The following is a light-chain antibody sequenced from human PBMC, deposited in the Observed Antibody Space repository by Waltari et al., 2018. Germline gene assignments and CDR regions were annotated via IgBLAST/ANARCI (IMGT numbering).Light chain of an antibody. J-gene: IGKJ1*01. V-gene: IGKV3-11*01. CDR1: QSVSSY. Sequence: EIVLTQSPATLSLSQGERDTVSCRASQSVSSYLAWYQQKPGQAPRLLIYDASNRATGIPARFSGSGSGTDFTLTISSLEPEDFAVYYCQQRSNWPPWTFGQGTKVEIK. CDR2: DAS. CDR3: QQRSNWPPWT.